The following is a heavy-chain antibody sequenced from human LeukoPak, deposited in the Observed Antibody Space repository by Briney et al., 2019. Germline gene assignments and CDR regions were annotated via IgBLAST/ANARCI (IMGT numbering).Heavy chain of an antibody. Sequence: SVKVSCKASGYTFTGYYMHCVRQAPGQGLEWMGGIIPIFGTANYAQKFQGRVTITADKSTSTAYMELSSLRSEDTAVYYCARAPVDSGSSSSGFGQDMDVWGKGTTVTVSS. CDR1: GYTFTGYY. J-gene: IGHJ6*03. CDR3: ARAPVDSGSSSSGFGQDMDV. D-gene: IGHD6-6*01. CDR2: IIPIFGTA. V-gene: IGHV1-69*06.